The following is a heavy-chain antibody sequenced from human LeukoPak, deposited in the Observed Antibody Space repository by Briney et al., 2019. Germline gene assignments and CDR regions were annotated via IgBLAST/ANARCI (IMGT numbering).Heavy chain of an antibody. D-gene: IGHD5-18*01. CDR3: ASEYSGQLWFGDYYYGMDV. V-gene: IGHV3-30*03. CDR1: GFTFSSYG. J-gene: IGHJ6*02. CDR2: ISYDGSNK. Sequence: PGRSLRLSCAASGFTFSSYGMHWVRQAPGKGLEWVAVISYDGSNKYYADSVKGRFTISRDNSKNTLYLQMNSLRAEDTAVYYCASEYSGQLWFGDYYYGMDVWGQGTTVTVSS.